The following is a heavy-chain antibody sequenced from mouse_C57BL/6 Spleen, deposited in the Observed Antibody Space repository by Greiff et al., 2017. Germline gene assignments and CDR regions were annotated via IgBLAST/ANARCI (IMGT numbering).Heavy chain of an antibody. D-gene: IGHD1-1*01. CDR3: ARRLRSYSFDY. CDR2: IDPSDSYT. J-gene: IGHJ2*01. V-gene: IGHV1-50*01. CDR1: GYTFTSYW. Sequence: VQLQQPGAELVMPGASVKLSCKASGYTFTSYWMQWVKQRPGQGLEWIGEIDPSDSYTNYNQKFKGKAPLTVDTSSSTAYMQLSSLTSEASAVYYCARRLRSYSFDYWGQGTTLTVSS.